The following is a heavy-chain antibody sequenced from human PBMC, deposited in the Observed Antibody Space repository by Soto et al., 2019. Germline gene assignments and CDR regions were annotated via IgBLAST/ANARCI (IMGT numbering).Heavy chain of an antibody. Sequence: SETLSLTCTVSGGSISSYYWSWIRQPAGKGLEWIGRIYTSGSTNYNPSLKSRVTMSVDTSKNQFSLKLSSVTAADTAVYYCARDRAYGYYYDSSGYQNWFDPRGQGTLVTVSS. CDR2: IYTSGST. D-gene: IGHD3-22*01. V-gene: IGHV4-4*07. CDR3: ARDRAYGYYYDSSGYQNWFDP. J-gene: IGHJ5*02. CDR1: GGSISSYY.